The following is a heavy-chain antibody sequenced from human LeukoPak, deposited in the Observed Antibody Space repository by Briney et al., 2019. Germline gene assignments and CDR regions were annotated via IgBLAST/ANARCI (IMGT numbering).Heavy chain of an antibody. V-gene: IGHV4-30-4*01. CDR3: ARMDILTGYYSYFDY. CDR2: IYYSGST. J-gene: IGHJ4*02. D-gene: IGHD3-9*01. Sequence: PSETLSLTCTVSGGSISSGDYYWSWIRQPPGKGLEWIGYIYYSGSTYYNPSLKSRVTTSVDTSKNQFSLKLSSVTAADTAVYYCARMDILTGYYSYFDYWGQGTLVTVSS. CDR1: GGSISSGDYY.